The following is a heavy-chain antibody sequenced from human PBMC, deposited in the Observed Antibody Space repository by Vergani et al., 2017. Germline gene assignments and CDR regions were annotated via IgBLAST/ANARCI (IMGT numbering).Heavy chain of an antibody. CDR2: IRYDGSNK. Sequence: QVQLVESGGGVVQPGGSLRLSCAASGFTFSSYGMHWVRQAPGKGLEWVAFIRYDGSNKYYADSVKGRFTISRDNSKNTLYLQMNSLRAEDTAVYYCAKDNYYGSGSRRQYYYYGMDVRGQGTTVTVSS. CDR1: GFTFSSYG. D-gene: IGHD3-10*01. J-gene: IGHJ6*02. V-gene: IGHV3-30*02. CDR3: AKDNYYGSGSRRQYYYYGMDV.